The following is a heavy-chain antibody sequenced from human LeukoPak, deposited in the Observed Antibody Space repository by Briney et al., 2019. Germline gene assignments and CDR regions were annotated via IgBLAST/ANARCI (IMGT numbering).Heavy chain of an antibody. D-gene: IGHD1-26*01. V-gene: IGHV3-21*01. J-gene: IGHJ4*02. CDR3: AKDAAFYSGSFTFDY. CDR1: GFTFSSYS. Sequence: GGSLRLSCAASGFTFSSYSMNWVRQAPGKGLEWVSSISSSSSYIYYADSVKGRFTISRDNSKNTLYLQMNSLRAEDTAVYYCAKDAAFYSGSFTFDYWGQGTLVTVSS. CDR2: ISSSSSYI.